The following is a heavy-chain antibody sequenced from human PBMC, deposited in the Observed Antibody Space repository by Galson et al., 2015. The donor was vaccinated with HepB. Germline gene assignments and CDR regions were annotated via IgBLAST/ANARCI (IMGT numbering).Heavy chain of an antibody. CDR1: GYTFSSYS. J-gene: IGHJ5*02. D-gene: IGHD2-15*01. CDR3: ARGAIVVGLGATQNNWFGP. V-gene: IGHV1-18*01. CDR2: ISPHNRNT. Sequence: SVKVSCKASGYTFSSYSITWVRQAPGQGLEWMGWISPHNRNTNYAQKFQGRVTMTTDTSTSTAYMELGSLRFDDTAVYHCARGAIVVGLGATQNNWFGPWGQGTLVTVSS.